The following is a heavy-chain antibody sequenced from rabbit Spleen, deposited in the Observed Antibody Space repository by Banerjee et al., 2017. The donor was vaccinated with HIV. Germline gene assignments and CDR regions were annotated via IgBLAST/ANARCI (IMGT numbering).Heavy chain of an antibody. V-gene: IGHV1S40*01. J-gene: IGHJ6*01. D-gene: IGHD6-1*01. CDR2: IYTDSGVT. CDR3: ARTTYGYDDYADLYYAAMDL. Sequence: QSLDESGGDMVTPGGTLPLTCKASGIDFSSSYYWICWGRQAPGKGLEWIACIYTDSGVTAYASWAKGRFTISKTSSTTLTLQMTSLTAADTATYFCARTTYGYDDYADLYYAAMDLWGPGTLVTVS. CDR1: GIDFSSSYY.